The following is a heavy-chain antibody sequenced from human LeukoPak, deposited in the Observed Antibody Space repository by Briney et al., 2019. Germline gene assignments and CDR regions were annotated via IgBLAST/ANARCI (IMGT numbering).Heavy chain of an antibody. CDR3: VGPPCLRGGYCSSNS. Sequence: PGGSLILSCAASGFTFSAYSMTWIRQAPGKGLEWLSYISSGSEDTLYADSVKGRFTISRDNAKNSLYLQMNSLTAEDTAVYYCVGPPCLRGGYCSSNSWGQGTLVTVDS. D-gene: IGHD2-15*01. J-gene: IGHJ4*02. CDR2: ISSGSEDT. V-gene: IGHV3-11*03. CDR1: GFTFSAYS.